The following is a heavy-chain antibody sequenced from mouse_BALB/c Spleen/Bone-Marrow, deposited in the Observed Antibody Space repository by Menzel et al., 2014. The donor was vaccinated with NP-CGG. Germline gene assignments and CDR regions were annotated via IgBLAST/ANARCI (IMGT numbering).Heavy chain of an antibody. CDR3: ARGKTHAVDY. D-gene: IGHD2-1*01. Sequence: EVQRVESGPELVKPGASVKVSCKASGYTFTSYVMHWVKQKPGQGLEWIGYINPYNDGTKYNEKFKGKATLTSDKSSSTAYMELSSLTSEDSAVYYCARGKTHAVDYWGQGTSVTVSS. CDR1: GYTFTSYV. CDR2: INPYNDGT. J-gene: IGHJ4*01. V-gene: IGHV1-14*01.